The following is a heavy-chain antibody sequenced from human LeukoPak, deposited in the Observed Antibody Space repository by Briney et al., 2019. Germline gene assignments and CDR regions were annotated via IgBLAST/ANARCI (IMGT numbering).Heavy chain of an antibody. CDR3: ARTRSGKPDF. D-gene: IGHD6-25*01. V-gene: IGHV1-2*02. CDR2: VNPSSGGT. Sequence: SVTVSFKASECTFIVHDMHGVRQARGKILKWMGWVNPSSGGTNYAQKFQDRVTMTRDTSISTAYMELSSLRSDDTAVYYCARTRSGKPDFWGQGTLVTVSS. J-gene: IGHJ4*02. CDR1: ECTFIVHD.